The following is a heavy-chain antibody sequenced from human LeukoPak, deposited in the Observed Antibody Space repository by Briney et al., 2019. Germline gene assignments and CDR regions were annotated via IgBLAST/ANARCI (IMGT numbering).Heavy chain of an antibody. J-gene: IGHJ4*02. Sequence: GGSLRLSCAASGFTFSSYAMHWVRQAPGKGLEWVAVISYDGSNKYYADSVKGRFTISRDNSKNTLYLQMNSLRAEDTAVYYCARALGVVVAATPVFDYWGQGTLVTVSS. CDR3: ARALGVVVAATPVFDY. CDR1: GFTFSSYA. V-gene: IGHV3-30*04. D-gene: IGHD2-15*01. CDR2: ISYDGSNK.